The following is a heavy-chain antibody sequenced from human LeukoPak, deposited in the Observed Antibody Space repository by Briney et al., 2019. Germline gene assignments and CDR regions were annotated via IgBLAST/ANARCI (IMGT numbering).Heavy chain of an antibody. V-gene: IGHV4-34*01. D-gene: IGHD5-18*01. CDR1: GGSFSGYY. CDR3: ARVLRYSYGYVRWFDP. Sequence: PSETLSLTCAVYGGSFSGYYWSWIRQPPGKGLEWIGEINHSGSTNYNTSLKSRVTISVDTSKNQFSLKLSSVTAADTAVYYCARVLRYSYGYVRWFDPWGQGTLVTVSS. J-gene: IGHJ5*02. CDR2: INHSGST.